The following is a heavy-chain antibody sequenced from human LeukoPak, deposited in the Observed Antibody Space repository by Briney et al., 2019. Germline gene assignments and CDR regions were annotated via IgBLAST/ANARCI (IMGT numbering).Heavy chain of an antibody. D-gene: IGHD1-14*01. J-gene: IGHJ4*02. Sequence: NSSETLSLTCTVSGGSISFYYWSWIRQSPGKGLEWIGYIYYSGSTTYNPSLKSRVTISVDTSKNQFSLKLTSVTAADTAVYFCASLTTYFDSWGQGTLVTVSS. CDR2: IYYSGST. CDR1: GGSISFYY. CDR3: ASLTTYFDS. V-gene: IGHV4-59*01.